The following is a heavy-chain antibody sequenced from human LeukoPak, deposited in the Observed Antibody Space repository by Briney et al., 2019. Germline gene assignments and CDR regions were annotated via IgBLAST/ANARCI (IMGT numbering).Heavy chain of an antibody. Sequence: PGGSLRLSCAASGFIVSSNYMSWVRQAPGKGLEWVSVIYSAGSTYYADSVKGRFTISRDNSKNTLYLQMNSLRAEDTAVYYCAKEGTYYDFWSIFDPWGQGTLVTVSS. D-gene: IGHD3-3*01. V-gene: IGHV3-53*01. CDR1: GFIVSSNY. J-gene: IGHJ5*02. CDR2: IYSAGST. CDR3: AKEGTYYDFWSIFDP.